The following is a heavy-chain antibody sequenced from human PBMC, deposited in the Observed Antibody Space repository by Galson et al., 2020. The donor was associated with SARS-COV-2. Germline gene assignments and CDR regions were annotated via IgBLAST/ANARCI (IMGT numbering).Heavy chain of an antibody. D-gene: IGHD3-22*01. J-gene: IGHJ3*02. CDR3: ARNYYDSSGDDAFDI. Sequence: QLGESLKTSCAASGLTFSSYGMHWARQVPGKGLEWVAVIWYDGSNKYYADSVKGQFTISRDNSKNTLYLQMNSLRAEDTAVYYCARNYYDSSGDDAFDIWGRGTMVTVSS. CDR2: IWYDGSNK. V-gene: IGHV3-33*01. CDR1: GLTFSSYG.